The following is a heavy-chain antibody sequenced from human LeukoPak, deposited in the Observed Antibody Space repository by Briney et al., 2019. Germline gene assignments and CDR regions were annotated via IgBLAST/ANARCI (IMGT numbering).Heavy chain of an antibody. D-gene: IGHD4-17*01. Sequence: GGSLRLSCAASGFTFDDYAMHWVRQAPGKGLEWVSLISWDGGSSYYVDPVKGRFTISRDNTKNSLYLQMNSLRAEDTALYYCAKAMTTVATLTHWGQGTLVTVSS. CDR1: GFTFDDYA. CDR3: AKAMTTVATLTH. CDR2: ISWDGGSS. J-gene: IGHJ4*02. V-gene: IGHV3-43D*03.